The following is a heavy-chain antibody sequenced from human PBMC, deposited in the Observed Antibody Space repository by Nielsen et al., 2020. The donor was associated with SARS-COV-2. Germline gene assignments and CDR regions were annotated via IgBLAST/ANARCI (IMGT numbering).Heavy chain of an antibody. CDR3: TRGVVATTFDY. J-gene: IGHJ4*02. CDR2: IYYSGST. CDR1: GGSISSGGYY. D-gene: IGHD5-12*01. V-gene: IGHV4-31*03. Sequence: SETLSLTCTVSGGSISSGGYYWSWIRQHPGKGLEWIGYIYYSGSTYYNPSLKSRVTISVDTSKNQFSLKLSSVTAADTAVYYCTRGVVATTFDYWGQGTLVTVSS.